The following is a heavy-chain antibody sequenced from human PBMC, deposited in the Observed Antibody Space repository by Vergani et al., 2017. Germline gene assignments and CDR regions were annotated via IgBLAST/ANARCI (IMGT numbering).Heavy chain of an antibody. V-gene: IGHV1-69*01. J-gene: IGHJ6*02. Sequence: QVQLVQSGAEVKKPGSSVKVSCKASGGTFSSYAISWVRQAPGQGLEWMGGIIPIFGTANYAQKFQGRVTITADESTSTAYMELSSLRSEDTAVYYCESVSKEPTYYYGSGRYRPNYGMDFWGQGTTVTVSS. D-gene: IGHD3-10*01. CDR2: IIPIFGTA. CDR1: GGTFSSYA. CDR3: ESVSKEPTYYYGSGRYRPNYGMDF.